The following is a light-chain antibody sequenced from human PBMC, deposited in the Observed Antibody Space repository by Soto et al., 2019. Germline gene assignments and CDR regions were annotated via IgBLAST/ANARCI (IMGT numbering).Light chain of an antibody. Sequence: EIVLTQSPATLSLSPGERATLSCRASHSVSCYLAWYQQKYGQAPRLLIYDASNRATGIPARFSGSGSGTDFALTISSLEPEDFAVYSCQQRSNWPHTFGQGTKLEIK. J-gene: IGKJ2*01. CDR1: HSVSCY. CDR2: DAS. CDR3: QQRSNWPHT. V-gene: IGKV3-11*01.